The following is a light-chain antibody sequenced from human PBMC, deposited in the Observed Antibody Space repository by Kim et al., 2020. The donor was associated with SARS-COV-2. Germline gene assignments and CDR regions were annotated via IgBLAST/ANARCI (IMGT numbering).Light chain of an antibody. CDR1: SSNIGNNL. CDR3: GTWDSSLSGGV. J-gene: IGLJ2*01. CDR2: DNN. Sequence: QPVLTQPPSVSAAPGQRVTISCSGSSSNIGNNLVSWYQQLPGTAPKLLIYDNNKRPSVIPDRFSGSKSGTSATLGITGLQTGDEADYYCGTWDSSLSGGVFGGGAQLAVL. V-gene: IGLV1-51*01.